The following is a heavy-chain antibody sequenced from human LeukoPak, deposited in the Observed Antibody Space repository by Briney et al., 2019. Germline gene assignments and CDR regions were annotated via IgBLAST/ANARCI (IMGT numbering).Heavy chain of an antibody. Sequence: SETLSLTCTVSGDSISSSNYYWGWIRQPPGKGLEWIGNIYYSGSTYYNPSLKSRVTISVDTSNNQFSLKLTSVTASDTAVYYCARHFSAYGGMSDYWGQGTLVTVSS. D-gene: IGHD4-23*01. V-gene: IGHV4-39*01. CDR2: IYYSGST. CDR1: GDSISSSNYY. CDR3: ARHFSAYGGMSDY. J-gene: IGHJ4*02.